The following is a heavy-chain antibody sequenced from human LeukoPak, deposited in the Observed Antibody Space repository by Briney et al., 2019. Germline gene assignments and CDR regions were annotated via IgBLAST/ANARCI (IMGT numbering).Heavy chain of an antibody. J-gene: IGHJ4*02. Sequence: SETLSLTCTVSGGSISNYYWSWIRQPPGKGRGWIGYIFYSGSTNYNPSLKSRVTISVDTSKNQFSLKVTSVTAADTAVYYCARGGSSGYDPFDYWGQGTLVIVSS. V-gene: IGHV4-59*01. CDR1: GGSISNYY. CDR3: ARGGSSGYDPFDY. D-gene: IGHD5-12*01. CDR2: IFYSGST.